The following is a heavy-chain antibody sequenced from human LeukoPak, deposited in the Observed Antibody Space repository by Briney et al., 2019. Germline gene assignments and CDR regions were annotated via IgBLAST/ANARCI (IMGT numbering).Heavy chain of an antibody. J-gene: IGHJ4*02. D-gene: IGHD2-15*01. CDR2: IKQDGSEK. CDR3: ARDRGVYCSSGTCEAPY. V-gene: IGHV3-7*05. CDR1: GFTFSSYA. Sequence: GGSLRLSCAASGFTFSSYAMTWVRQAPGKGLEWVAHIKQDGSEKYYVDSVKGRFTISRDNAKNSLYLQMNSLRAEDTAVYYCARDRGVYCSSGTCEAPYWGQGTLVTVSS.